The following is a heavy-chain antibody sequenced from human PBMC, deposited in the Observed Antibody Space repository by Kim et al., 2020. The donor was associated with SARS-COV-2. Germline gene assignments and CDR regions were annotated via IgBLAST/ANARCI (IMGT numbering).Heavy chain of an antibody. CDR3: ARQAPRLLWFGALGDFGY. D-gene: IGHD3-10*01. CDR1: GASIKNSDSY. Sequence: SETLSLTCSVSGASIKNSDSYWGWIRQSPGKGLEWIGSFSYSGTTYYNPSLKSRVTISVDTSNNHLSLTMRTATAADTALYYCARQAPRLLWFGALGDFGYWGQGTLVAV. V-gene: IGHV4-39*01. J-gene: IGHJ4*02. CDR2: FSYSGTT.